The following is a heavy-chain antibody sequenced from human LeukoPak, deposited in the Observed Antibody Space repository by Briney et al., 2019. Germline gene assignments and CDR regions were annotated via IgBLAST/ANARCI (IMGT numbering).Heavy chain of an antibody. J-gene: IGHJ5*02. CDR2: IWYDGSIK. D-gene: IGHD1-14*01. CDR1: GFTFSNYG. V-gene: IGHV3-33*06. Sequence: QSGGSLRLSCAASGFTFSNYGMHWDRQAPGKGLEWVAVIWYDGSIKFYADSVKGRFTISRDNSKNTLYLQMNSLRAEDTALYYCAKDGNWNHGFDPWGQGTLVTVSS. CDR3: AKDGNWNHGFDP.